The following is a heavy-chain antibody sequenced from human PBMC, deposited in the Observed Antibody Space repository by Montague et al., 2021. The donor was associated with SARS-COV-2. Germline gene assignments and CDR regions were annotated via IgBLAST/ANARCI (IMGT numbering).Heavy chain of an antibody. J-gene: IGHJ4*02. D-gene: IGHD6-19*01. CDR3: ARQNHGRGWYEISFDY. CDR1: GGSITGTNYY. Sequence: SETLSLTCTVSGGSITGTNYYWAWIRQPPGKGLVWIGSISFSWSTYHNPSLKSRVTMSVDTSMNQFSLRLSTVTAADTALYYCARQNHGRGWYEISFDYWGQGTLVTVAS. V-gene: IGHV4-39*01. CDR2: ISFSWST.